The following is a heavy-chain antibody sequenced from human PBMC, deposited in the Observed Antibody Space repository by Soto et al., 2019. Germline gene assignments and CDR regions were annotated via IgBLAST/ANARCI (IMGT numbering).Heavy chain of an antibody. CDR2: FYGSEIT. J-gene: IGHJ6*02. CDR3: ARDLRSCSSVSCYFEGGMDV. CDR1: GGSISSYY. D-gene: IGHD2-2*01. V-gene: IGHV4-4*07. Sequence: QVQLQESGPGLVKPSETLSLTCTVSGGSISSYYWSWIRQSAGKGLEWIGRFYGSEITNYNPSLRSRVTMSVDTSKNLFSLKLTSVTAADTAVYYCARDLRSCSSVSCYFEGGMDVWGQGTTVTVSS.